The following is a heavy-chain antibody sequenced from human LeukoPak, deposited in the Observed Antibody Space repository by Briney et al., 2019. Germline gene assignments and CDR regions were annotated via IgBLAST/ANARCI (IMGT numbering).Heavy chain of an antibody. CDR1: GFPFSRYS. V-gene: IGHV3-48*01. CDR2: ISTDSRTI. J-gene: IGHJ4*03. CDR3: TTYFDTTGYVDEAYDS. D-gene: IGHD3-22*01. Sequence: GGSLRLSCAPSGFPFSRYSMNWVRQAPGKGLEWVAYISTDSRTIYSGDSVKGRFSISRDNDKSLLYLQMENLRVEDTAVYYCTTYFDTTGYVDEAYDSWGQGTLVTVSA.